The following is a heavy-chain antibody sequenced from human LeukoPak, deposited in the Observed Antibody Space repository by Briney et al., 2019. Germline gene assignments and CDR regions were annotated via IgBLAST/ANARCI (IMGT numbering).Heavy chain of an antibody. CDR3: ARDGGRATIVRGIIIMSVGDF. D-gene: IGHD3-10*01. Sequence: PGRSLRLSCAASGFAFSNYGMHWVSQAPGQGLEWVAVISFDGTNKYYADSLKGRFTISRDNSKNTVYLQVNSLRPEDTAVYYCARDGGRATIVRGIIIMSVGDFWGQGALVTVST. V-gene: IGHV3-30*03. CDR2: ISFDGTNK. CDR1: GFAFSNYG. J-gene: IGHJ4*02.